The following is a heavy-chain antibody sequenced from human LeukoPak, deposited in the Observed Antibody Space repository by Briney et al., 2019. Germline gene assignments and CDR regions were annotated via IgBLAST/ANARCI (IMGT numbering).Heavy chain of an antibody. CDR3: ARRVNQRWLQLGYFDL. Sequence: GASVKVSCKASGYTFTSYYMHWVRQAPGQGLEWMGIINPRGGSTSYAQKFQGRVTMTRDTSTSTVYMELSSLRSEDTVVYYCARRVNQRWLQLGYFDLWGRGTLVTVSS. V-gene: IGHV1-46*01. D-gene: IGHD5-24*01. J-gene: IGHJ2*01. CDR2: INPRGGST. CDR1: GYTFTSYY.